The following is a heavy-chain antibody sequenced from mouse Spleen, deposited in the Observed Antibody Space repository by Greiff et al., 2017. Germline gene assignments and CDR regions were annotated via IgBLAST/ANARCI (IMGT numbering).Heavy chain of an antibody. V-gene: IGHV5-17*01. Sequence: EVKLVESGGGLVKPGGSLKLSCAASGFTFSDYGMHWVRQAPEKGLEWVAYISSGSSTIYYADTVKGRFTISRDNAKNTLFLQMTSLRSEDTAMYYCARPKLTGTDYYAMDYWGQGTSVTVSS. CDR1: GFTFSDYG. D-gene: IGHD4-1*01. CDR3: ARPKLTGTDYYAMDY. CDR2: ISSGSSTI. J-gene: IGHJ4*01.